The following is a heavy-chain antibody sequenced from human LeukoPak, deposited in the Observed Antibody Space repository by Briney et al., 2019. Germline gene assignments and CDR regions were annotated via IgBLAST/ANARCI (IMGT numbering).Heavy chain of an antibody. CDR1: GGSFSGYY. D-gene: IGHD3-10*01. CDR3: ARGRGHLWFGEFTH. CDR2: INHSGST. J-gene: IGHJ4*02. V-gene: IGHV4-34*01. Sequence: PSETLSLTCAVYGGSFSGYYWSWIRQPPGKGLEWIGEINHSGSTNYNPSLKSRVTISVDTSKNQFSLKLSSVTAADTAVYYCARGRGHLWFGEFTHWGQGTLVTDPS.